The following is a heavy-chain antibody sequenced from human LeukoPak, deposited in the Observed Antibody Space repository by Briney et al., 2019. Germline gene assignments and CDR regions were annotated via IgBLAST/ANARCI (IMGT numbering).Heavy chain of an antibody. CDR2: ISNSGGGP. V-gene: IGHV3-23*01. Sequence: GGSLRLSCAASGFTFSSYAMSWVRQAPGKGLEWVSGISNSGGGPHYADSVKGRFTISRDSSKNTLYLQMNSLRSEDTAVYYCAKGGGPYHLPTDYWGQGTLVTVSS. CDR1: GFTFSSYA. CDR3: AKGGGPYHLPTDY. J-gene: IGHJ4*02. D-gene: IGHD2-2*01.